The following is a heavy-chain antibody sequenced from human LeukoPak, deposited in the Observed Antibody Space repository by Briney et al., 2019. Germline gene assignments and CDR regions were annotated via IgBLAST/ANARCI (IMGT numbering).Heavy chain of an antibody. Sequence: GGSLRLSCAASGFTFDDYAMHWVRQAPGKGLEWVSLISGDGGSTYYADSVKGRFTISRDNSKNSLYLQMNSLRTEDTALYYCAKDIGWGDSSGTLDYWGQGTLVTVSS. D-gene: IGHD3-22*01. V-gene: IGHV3-43*02. J-gene: IGHJ4*02. CDR1: GFTFDDYA. CDR3: AKDIGWGDSSGTLDY. CDR2: ISGDGGST.